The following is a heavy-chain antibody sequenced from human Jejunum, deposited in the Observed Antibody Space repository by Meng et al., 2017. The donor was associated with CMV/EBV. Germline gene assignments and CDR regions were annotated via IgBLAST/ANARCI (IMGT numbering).Heavy chain of an antibody. J-gene: IGHJ4*02. V-gene: IGHV3-23*01. CDR2: ISDTGSST. CDR1: GLTFSSYG. CDR3: AKDRLTIAFLDY. D-gene: IGHD3-10*01. Sequence: VASGLTFSSYGMSWVRQAPGKGLEWVSGISDTGSSTYYADSVKGRFTISRDNSKNTLYLQMNSLRAEDTAVYYCAKDRLTIAFLDYWGQGT.